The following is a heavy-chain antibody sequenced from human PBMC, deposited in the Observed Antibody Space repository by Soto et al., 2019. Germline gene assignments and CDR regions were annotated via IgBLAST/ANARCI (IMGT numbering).Heavy chain of an antibody. D-gene: IGHD6-19*01. CDR2: IIPILGIA. CDR1: GGTFSIYT. CDR3: ARVGSSSGWYGYFDY. V-gene: IGHV1-69*02. J-gene: IGHJ4*02. Sequence: QVQLVQSGAEVKKPGSSVKVSCKASGGTFSIYTISWVRQAPGQGLEWMGRIIPILGIANYAQKFQGRVTITADKSSSTGYMELSSLRSEDTAVYYCARVGSSSGWYGYFDYWGQGTLVTVSS.